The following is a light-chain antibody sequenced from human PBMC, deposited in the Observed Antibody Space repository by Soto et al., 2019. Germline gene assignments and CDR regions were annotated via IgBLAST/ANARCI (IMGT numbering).Light chain of an antibody. V-gene: IGKV3-20*01. CDR1: QSVGSIY. Sequence: EIVLTQSPGTLSLSPGERATLSCRASQSVGSIYLAWYQQRPGQAPRLLIYGASNMATGIPVRFSGSGSGTDFTLTISGLEPEDFAVYYCQQYGSSSITFGQGTRLEIK. J-gene: IGKJ5*01. CDR2: GAS. CDR3: QQYGSSSIT.